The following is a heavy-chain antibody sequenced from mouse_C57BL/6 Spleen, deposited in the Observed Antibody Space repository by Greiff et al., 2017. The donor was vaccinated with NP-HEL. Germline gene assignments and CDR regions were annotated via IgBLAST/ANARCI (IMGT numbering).Heavy chain of an antibody. V-gene: IGHV1-78*01. CDR1: GYNFTDHT. J-gene: IGHJ4*01. CDR3: ARWPNLRMDY. D-gene: IGHD3-2*02. CDR2: IYHRDGRT. Sequence: VQLQQSDAELVKPGASVKISCKVSGYNFTDHTIHWMKQRPEQGLEWIGCIYHRDGRTKYNEQFKGKATLTADKTSSTAYMQLNSLTSEDSAVYCCARWPNLRMDYWGQGTSVTVSS.